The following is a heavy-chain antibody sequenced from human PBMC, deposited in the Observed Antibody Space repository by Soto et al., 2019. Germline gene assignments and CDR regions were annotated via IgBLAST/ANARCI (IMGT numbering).Heavy chain of an antibody. Sequence: WASVKVSCKASGYTFTSYYLHWVRQAPGQGLEWMGIINPSGGSTIYAQELQGRVIMTRDTSTSTVYMELSSLRSEDTAVYYCARVGQDCSSTSCYMGYYYYGMDVWGQGTTVTVSS. V-gene: IGHV1-46*04. CDR3: ARVGQDCSSTSCYMGYYYYGMDV. J-gene: IGHJ6*02. CDR2: INPSGGST. D-gene: IGHD2-2*02. CDR1: GYTFTSYY.